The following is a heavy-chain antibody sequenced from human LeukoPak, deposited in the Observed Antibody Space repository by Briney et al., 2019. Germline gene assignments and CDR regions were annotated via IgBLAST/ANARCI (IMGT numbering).Heavy chain of an antibody. CDR2: MNPNSGNI. J-gene: IGHJ4*02. D-gene: IGHD2-2*01. Sequence: ASVKVSCKASGYTFTSYDINWVRQATGQGLEWMGWMNPNSGNIGYAQKFQGRVTITRNTSISTAYMELSSLRSEDTAVYYCARGYCSSTSCYPQDYWGQGTLVTVSS. V-gene: IGHV1-8*03. CDR1: GYTFTSYD. CDR3: ARGYCSSTSCYPQDY.